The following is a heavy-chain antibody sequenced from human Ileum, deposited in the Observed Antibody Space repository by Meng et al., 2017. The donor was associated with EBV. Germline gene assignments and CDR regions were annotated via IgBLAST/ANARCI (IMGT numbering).Heavy chain of an antibody. CDR2: MSYSGST. J-gene: IGHJ4*02. V-gene: IGHV4-61*01. CDR3: AGDPHSGSPH. D-gene: IGHD1-26*01. Sequence: QVQLHGAGPGLVKPSGPLSLTCTVSGGSVSSAHSFWTWIRQPPGKGLEWIGYMSYSGSTNYSPPLESRVTISVDTSKNQFSLKLSSVTAADTAVYYCAGDPHSGSPHWGQGTLVTVSS. CDR1: GGSVSSAHSF.